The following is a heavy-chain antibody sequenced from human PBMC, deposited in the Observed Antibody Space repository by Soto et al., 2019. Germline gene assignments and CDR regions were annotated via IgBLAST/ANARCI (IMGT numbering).Heavy chain of an antibody. D-gene: IGHD6-6*01. CDR3: ARGREYSRTVDP. CDR1: GYTFTSYD. Sequence: QVQLVQSEAEVKKPGASEKVSCKASGYTFTSYDINWVRQATGQGLEWMGWMNPNSGNTGYAQKFQGRVTMTRNTSISTAYMELSSLRSEDTAGYYCARGREYSRTVDPWGQGTLVSVAS. CDR2: MNPNSGNT. J-gene: IGHJ5*02. V-gene: IGHV1-8*01.